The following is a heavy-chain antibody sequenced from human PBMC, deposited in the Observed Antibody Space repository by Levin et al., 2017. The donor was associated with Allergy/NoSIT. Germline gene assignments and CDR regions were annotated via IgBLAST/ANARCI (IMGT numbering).Heavy chain of an antibody. CDR3: VKAFWRAPADDDAFDI. V-gene: IGHV3-30-3*02. CDR2: ISYDGSNK. CDR1: GFTFSSYA. J-gene: IGHJ3*02. D-gene: IGHD1-1*01. Sequence: PGGSLRLSCAASGFTFSSYAMHWVRQAPGKGLEWVAVISYDGSNKYYADSVKGRFTISRDNSKNTLYLQMNSLRAEDTAVYYCVKAFWRAPADDDAFDIWGQGTMVTVSS.